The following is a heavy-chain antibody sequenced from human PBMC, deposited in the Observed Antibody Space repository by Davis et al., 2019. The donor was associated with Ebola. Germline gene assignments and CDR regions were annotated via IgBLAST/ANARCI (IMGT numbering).Heavy chain of an antibody. CDR1: GGSFSDYL. CDR3: ARPFCINTSCYYGAFDI. Sequence: MPSETLSLTCAVYGGSFSDYLWSWIRQSPGKGLEWIGKISHGGITNYNPTLKNRVAMSVDKSKNQFSLQLTSVTAADTAVYYCARPFCINTSCYYGAFDIWGQGTMVTVSS. D-gene: IGHD2-2*01. J-gene: IGHJ3*02. V-gene: IGHV4-34*01. CDR2: ISHGGIT.